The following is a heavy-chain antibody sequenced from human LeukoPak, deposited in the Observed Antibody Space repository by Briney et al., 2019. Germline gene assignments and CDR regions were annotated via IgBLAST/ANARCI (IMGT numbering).Heavy chain of an antibody. V-gene: IGHV3-23*01. J-gene: IGHJ4*02. CDR3: ARAPPYTKYFDY. D-gene: IGHD1-1*01. CDR2: ISDSGDFT. Sequence: PGGSLRLSCAGSGFPFSNYALSWVRQAPGQGLEWVSTISDSGDFTFYADAVKGRFTISRDNSKNTLYLQMYSLRAEDTAIYYCARAPPYTKYFDYWGRGTLLTVSS. CDR1: GFPFSNYA.